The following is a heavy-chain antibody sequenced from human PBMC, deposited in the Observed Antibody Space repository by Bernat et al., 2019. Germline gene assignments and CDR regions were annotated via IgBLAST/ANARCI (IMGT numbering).Heavy chain of an antibody. J-gene: IGHJ4*02. CDR1: GYSFTSYW. CDR3: ARSITMVRGVMGIYFDY. Sequence: EVQLVQSGAEVKKPGESLRISCKGSGYSFTSYWISWVRQMPGKGLEWMGRIDPSDSYTNYSPSFQGHVTISADKSISTAYLQWSRLKASDTAMYYCARSITMVRGVMGIYFDYWGQGTLVTVSS. D-gene: IGHD3-10*01. V-gene: IGHV5-10-1*03. CDR2: IDPSDSYT.